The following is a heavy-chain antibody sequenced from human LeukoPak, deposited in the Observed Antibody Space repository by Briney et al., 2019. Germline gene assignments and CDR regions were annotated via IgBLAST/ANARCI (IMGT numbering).Heavy chain of an antibody. J-gene: IGHJ1*01. D-gene: IGHD2-21*02. CDR1: GFTFSSYS. CDR2: ISSSSTI. CDR3: ARVESCGGDCYPH. V-gene: IGHV3-48*01. Sequence: GGSLRLSCAASGFTFSSYSMNWVRQAPGKGLEWVSYISSSSTIYYADSVKGRFTISRDNVKNSLYLQMNSLRAEDTAVYYCARVESCGGDCYPHWGQGTLVTVSS.